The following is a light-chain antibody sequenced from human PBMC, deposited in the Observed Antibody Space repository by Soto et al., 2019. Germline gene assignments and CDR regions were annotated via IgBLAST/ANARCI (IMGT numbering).Light chain of an antibody. J-gene: IGKJ4*01. Sequence: DIQMTQSPSSLSASVGDRVTITCQASQDISSYLNWYQQKPGKALKLLIYGASNLETGVPPRFSGSGSGTDFTFTISSLQPEDIATYYCQQYDNPPRLTFGGGTKVEIK. CDR2: GAS. CDR3: QQYDNPPRLT. V-gene: IGKV1-33*01. CDR1: QDISSY.